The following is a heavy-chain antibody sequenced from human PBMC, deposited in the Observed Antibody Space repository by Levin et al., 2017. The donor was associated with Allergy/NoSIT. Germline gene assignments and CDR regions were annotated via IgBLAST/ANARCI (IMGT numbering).Heavy chain of an antibody. CDR1: GFTLNKFA. J-gene: IGHJ3*02. CDR2: MSATGGST. Sequence: GGSLRLSCAASGFTLNKFAMSWVRQAPGKGLEWVSTMSATGGSTYYADSVKGRFTISRDTSKNTLYLQMNSLRAEDTATYYCAKTYTSGWEDAFDIWGQGTMVTVSS. D-gene: IGHD6-19*01. V-gene: IGHV3-23*01. CDR3: AKTYTSGWEDAFDI.